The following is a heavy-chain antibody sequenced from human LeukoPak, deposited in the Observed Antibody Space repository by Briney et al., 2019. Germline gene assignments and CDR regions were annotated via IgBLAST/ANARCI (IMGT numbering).Heavy chain of an antibody. CDR3: AREQQLVVDGEAFDI. D-gene: IGHD6-6*01. Sequence: PSETLSLTCTVSGGSISSYYWSWIRQPPGKGLEWIGYIYYSGSTNYNPSLKSRVTISVDTSKNQFSLKLSSVTAADTAVYYCAREQQLVVDGEAFDIWGQGTMVTVS. V-gene: IGHV4-59*01. CDR2: IYYSGST. CDR1: GGSISSYY. J-gene: IGHJ3*02.